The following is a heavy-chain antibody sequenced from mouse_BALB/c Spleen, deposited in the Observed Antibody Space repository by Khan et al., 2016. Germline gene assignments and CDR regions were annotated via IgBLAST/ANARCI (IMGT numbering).Heavy chain of an antibody. Sequence: VQLLQSGPELVKPGASVRISCKASGYTFTHYYIHWVKQRPGQGLEWIGWINPDNVNTKYNEKFRGKATLTADTSSSTAYMQLSRLTSEDSAVYFCAVYDYWGQGTLVTVSA. J-gene: IGHJ3*01. CDR1: GYTFTHYY. D-gene: IGHD1-3*01. CDR3: AVYDY. V-gene: IGHV1S56*01. CDR2: INPDNVNT.